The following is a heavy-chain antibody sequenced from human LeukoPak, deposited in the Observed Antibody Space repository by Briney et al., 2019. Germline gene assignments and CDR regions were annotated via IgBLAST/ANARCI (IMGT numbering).Heavy chain of an antibody. Sequence: SVKVSCKASGGTFSSCAISWVRQAPGQGLEWMGGIIPIFGAANYAQKFQGRVTITTDESTSTAYMELSSLRSEDTAVYYCAREGGADSGSFDYWGQGTLVTVSS. CDR2: IIPIFGAA. CDR1: GGTFSSCA. V-gene: IGHV1-69*05. CDR3: AREGGADSGSFDY. J-gene: IGHJ4*02. D-gene: IGHD3-10*01.